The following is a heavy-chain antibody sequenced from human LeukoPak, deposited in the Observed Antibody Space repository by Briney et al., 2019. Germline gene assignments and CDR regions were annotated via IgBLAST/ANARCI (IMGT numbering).Heavy chain of an antibody. D-gene: IGHD5-12*01. V-gene: IGHV3-23*01. Sequence: HPGGSLRLSCAASGISFNNYGMSWVRQAPGKGLEWVSSISNGGHHTYYADSVRGRLTISRDNSKNTLYLQMDSLRAADTAVYYCAKVISSYSGYDSYWGQGTLVTVSS. CDR3: AKVISSYSGYDSY. J-gene: IGHJ4*02. CDR2: ISNGGHHT. CDR1: GISFNNYG.